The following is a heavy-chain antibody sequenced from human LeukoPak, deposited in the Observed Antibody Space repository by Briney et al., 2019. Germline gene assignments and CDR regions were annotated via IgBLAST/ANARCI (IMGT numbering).Heavy chain of an antibody. CDR2: ISWNSGSI. CDR1: GFTFDDYA. Sequence: GRSLRLSCAAPGFTFDDYAMHWVRQAPGKGLEWVSGISWNSGSIGYADSVKGRFTISRDNAKNSLYLQMNSLRAEDTALYYCAKDLRDGRKYYYYGMDVWGQGTTVTVSS. V-gene: IGHV3-9*01. CDR3: AKDLRDGRKYYYYGMDV. D-gene: IGHD1-14*01. J-gene: IGHJ6*02.